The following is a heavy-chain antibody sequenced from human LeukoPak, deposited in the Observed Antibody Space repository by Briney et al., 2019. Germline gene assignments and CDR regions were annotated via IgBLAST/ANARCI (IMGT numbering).Heavy chain of an antibody. CDR3: ARGRDSYGYFDY. D-gene: IGHD5-24*01. J-gene: IGHJ4*02. V-gene: IGHV4-59*01. CDR1: GGSISSYY. Sequence: SETLSLTCTVSGGSISSYYWSWLRQPPGKGLEWIGYIYYSGSTNYNPSLKSRVTISVDTSKNQFSLKLSSVTAADTAVYYCARGRDSYGYFDYWGQGTLVTVSS. CDR2: IYYSGST.